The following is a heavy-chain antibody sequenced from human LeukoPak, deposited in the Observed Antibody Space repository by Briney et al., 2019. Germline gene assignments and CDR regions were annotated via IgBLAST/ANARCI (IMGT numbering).Heavy chain of an antibody. J-gene: IGHJ6*02. V-gene: IGHV3-9*01. CDR1: GFTFDDYA. CDR3: AKDIGYGSTLGYYYGMDV. Sequence: PGRSLRLSCAASGFTFDDYAMHWVRQAPGKGLEWVSGISWNSGSIGYADPVKGRFTISRDNAKNSLYLQMNSLRAEDTALYYCAKDIGYGSTLGYYYGMDVWGQGTTVTVSS. CDR2: ISWNSGSI. D-gene: IGHD3-10*01.